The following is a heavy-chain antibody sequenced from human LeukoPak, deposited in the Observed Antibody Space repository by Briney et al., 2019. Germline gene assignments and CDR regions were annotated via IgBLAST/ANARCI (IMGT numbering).Heavy chain of an antibody. CDR1: GDSMTSSNHY. CDR3: ARRSHCTGGSCYPV. CDR2: IYYDGNT. Sequence: SETLSLTCTVSGDSMTSSNHYWVWIRQPPGKGLEWIGSIYYDGNTYYNRSLKSRVTISQDTSKNQFSLKVSSVTAADTAVYHCARRSHCTGGSCYPVWGQGTTVTVS. D-gene: IGHD2-15*01. V-gene: IGHV4-39*01. J-gene: IGHJ6*02.